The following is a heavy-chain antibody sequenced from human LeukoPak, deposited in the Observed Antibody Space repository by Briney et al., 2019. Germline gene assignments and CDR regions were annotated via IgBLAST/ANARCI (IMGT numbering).Heavy chain of an antibody. Sequence: SETLSLTCTVSGGSINSYFWNWIRQPPGKGLEWIGYISYGGTTNYNPSLKSRVTISVDTSKDQFSLKLNSVTAADTAVYYCARDNFSGGSSYHTGAFDIWGQGTMVTVSS. J-gene: IGHJ3*02. V-gene: IGHV4-59*01. D-gene: IGHD2-15*01. CDR2: ISYGGTT. CDR3: ARDNFSGGSSYHTGAFDI. CDR1: GGSINSYF.